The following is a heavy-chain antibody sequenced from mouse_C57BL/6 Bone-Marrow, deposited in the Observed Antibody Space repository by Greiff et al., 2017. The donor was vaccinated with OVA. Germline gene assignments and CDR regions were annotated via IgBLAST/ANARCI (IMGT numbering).Heavy chain of an antibody. V-gene: IGHV3-6*01. CDR2: IRYDGSN. J-gene: IGHJ4*01. CDR3: AGNYYAMDD. CDR1: GYSITSGYY. Sequence: EVKLMESGPGLVKPSQSLSLTCSVTGYSITSGYYWNWIRQFPGNHLEWMGYIRYDGSNNYNPPLKNRTSITRDTSKHQFFLKLNSVSTEDKATYYCAGNYYAMDDWGQGTSVTVSS.